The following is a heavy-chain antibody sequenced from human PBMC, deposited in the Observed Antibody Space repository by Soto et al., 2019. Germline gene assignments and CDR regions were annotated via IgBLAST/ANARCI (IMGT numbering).Heavy chain of an antibody. CDR1: GFTFSSYG. CDR3: ARYLHGMDV. CDR2: IWYDGSNK. V-gene: IGHV3-33*01. Sequence: QVQLVESGGGVVQPGRSLRLSCAASGFTFSSYGMHWVRQAPGKGLEWVAVIWYDGSNKYYADSVKGRFTISRDNSKNTLYLQMNSLRAEDTAVYYCARYLHGMDVWGQGTTVTVSS. J-gene: IGHJ6*02.